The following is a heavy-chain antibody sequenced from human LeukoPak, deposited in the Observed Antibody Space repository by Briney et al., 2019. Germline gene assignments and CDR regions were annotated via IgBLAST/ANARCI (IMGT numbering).Heavy chain of an antibody. CDR1: GGAFRGYF. J-gene: IGHJ4*02. V-gene: IGHV4-34*01. CDR2: INHSGST. CDR3: ARGPRIAVAGI. D-gene: IGHD6-19*01. Sequence: PSETLSLTFAVYGGAFRGYFWSWIRQPPGEGLGWIGEINHSGSTNYNPSLKSRVTISVDTSKNQFSLKLSSVTAADTAVYYCARGPRIAVAGIWGQGTLVTVSS.